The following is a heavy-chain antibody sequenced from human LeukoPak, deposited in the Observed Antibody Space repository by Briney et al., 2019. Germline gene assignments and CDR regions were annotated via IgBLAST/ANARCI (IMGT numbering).Heavy chain of an antibody. D-gene: IGHD3-10*01. J-gene: IGHJ4*02. CDR3: ARGPSGDYFDF. V-gene: IGHV5-51*01. CDR1: GSSFASSW. CDR2: IDPGDSDT. Sequence: GGSLEISCQGSGSSFASSWIAWVRQLPGKGLEWMGIIDPGDSDTRYSPSFQGQVTISADKSISTAFLQWSSLKASDTAMYYCARGPSGDYFDFWGQGTLVTVSS.